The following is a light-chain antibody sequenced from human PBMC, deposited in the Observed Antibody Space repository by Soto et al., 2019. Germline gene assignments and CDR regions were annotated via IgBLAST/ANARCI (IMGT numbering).Light chain of an antibody. V-gene: IGKV3-15*01. CDR1: QSVSSN. CDR3: QQYNNLPLS. Sequence: EIVMTQSPATLSVSPGERATLSCRASQSVSSNLAWYQQKPGQAPRLLIYGASTRATGIPARFNGSGSGTEFTLTISSLQSEDFAVYFCQQYNNLPLSFGQGTKLQIK. CDR2: GAS. J-gene: IGKJ2*01.